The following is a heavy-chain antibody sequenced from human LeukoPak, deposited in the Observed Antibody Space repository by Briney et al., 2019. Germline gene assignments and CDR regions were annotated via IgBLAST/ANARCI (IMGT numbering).Heavy chain of an antibody. J-gene: IGHJ4*02. D-gene: IGHD3-22*01. CDR3: ARGTHYYDYSDSGAFDY. V-gene: IGHV1-46*01. Sequence: ASVKVSCKASGYTFTSYYMHWVRQAPGQGLEWMGIINPSGGSTSYAQKFQGRVTMTRDTSTSTVYMELSSLRSEDTAVYYCARGTHYYDYSDSGAFDYWGQGTLVTVSS. CDR1: GYTFTSYY. CDR2: INPSGGST.